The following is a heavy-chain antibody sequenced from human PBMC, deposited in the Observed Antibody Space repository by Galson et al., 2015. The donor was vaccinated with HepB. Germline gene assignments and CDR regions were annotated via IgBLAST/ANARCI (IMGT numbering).Heavy chain of an antibody. CDR2: ISDRGGST. D-gene: IGHD6-25*01. CDR3: AKDQRSSRASRYDWFDP. J-gene: IGHJ5*02. V-gene: IGHV3-23*01. Sequence: SLRLSCAASGFTFSSNAMTWVRQAPGTELEWVSSISDRGGSTYYADTVTGRFTISRDNSKNTLYLQMNSLRVEDTAVYYCAKDQRSSRASRYDWFDPWGQGTLVTVSS. CDR1: GFTFSSNA.